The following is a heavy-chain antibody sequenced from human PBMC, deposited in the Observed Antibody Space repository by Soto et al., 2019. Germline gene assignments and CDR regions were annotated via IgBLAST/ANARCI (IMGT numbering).Heavy chain of an antibody. Sequence: SETLSLTCAVYGGSFSGYYWSWIRQPPGKGLEWIGEINHSGITNYNPSLKSRVTISVDTSKNQFSLKLSSVTAADTAVYYCARVASKWIQLWSFDYWGQGTLVTVSS. CDR1: GGSFSGYY. D-gene: IGHD5-18*01. J-gene: IGHJ4*02. CDR3: ARVASKWIQLWSFDY. CDR2: INHSGIT. V-gene: IGHV4-34*01.